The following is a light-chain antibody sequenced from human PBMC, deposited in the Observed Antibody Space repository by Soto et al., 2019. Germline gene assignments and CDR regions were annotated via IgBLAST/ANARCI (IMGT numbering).Light chain of an antibody. CDR1: QSVSSNY. CDR3: QQYGNSYT. Sequence: EIVLTQSPGTLSLSPGERATLSCRASQSVSSNYFAWFQQKPGQAPRLLLYATSTRATGIPDRFSGSGSGTDFTLTISRLEPEDFAVYFCQQYGNSYTFGQGTTLEIK. J-gene: IGKJ2*01. CDR2: ATS. V-gene: IGKV3-20*01.